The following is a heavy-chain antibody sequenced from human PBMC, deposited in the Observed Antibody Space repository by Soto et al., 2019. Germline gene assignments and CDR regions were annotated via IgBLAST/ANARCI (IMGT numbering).Heavy chain of an antibody. CDR1: GYTFTSYG. V-gene: IGHV1-18*01. CDR2: ISAYNGNT. CDR3: ARVYGDYVQYYYYYMDV. D-gene: IGHD4-17*01. J-gene: IGHJ6*03. Sequence: GASVKVSCKASGYTFTSYGISWVRHAPGQGLEWMGWISAYNGNTNYAQKLQGRVTMTTDTSTSTAYMELRSLRSDDTAVYYCARVYGDYVQYYYYYMDVWGKGTTVTVSS.